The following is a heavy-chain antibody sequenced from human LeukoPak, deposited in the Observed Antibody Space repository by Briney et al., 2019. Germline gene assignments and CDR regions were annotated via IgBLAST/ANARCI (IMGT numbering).Heavy chain of an antibody. CDR3: TKDPNGDYIGAFDP. CDR2: ITGGHYAT. Sequence: GGSLRLSCAASGFTFSSYEMNWVRQAPGKGLEWVSSITGGHYATYNTDSVKGRFTISRDNAKNTLYLQMNSLRADDTAIYYCTKDPNGDYIGAFDPWGQGTLVTVSS. CDR1: GFTFSSYE. V-gene: IGHV3-23*01. J-gene: IGHJ5*02. D-gene: IGHD4-17*01.